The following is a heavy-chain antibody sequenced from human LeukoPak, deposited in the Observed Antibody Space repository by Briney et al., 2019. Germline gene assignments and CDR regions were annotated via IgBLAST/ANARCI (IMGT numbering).Heavy chain of an antibody. CDR3: ARGGITMVRRRWFDP. J-gene: IGHJ5*02. Sequence: GGSLRLSCAASGFTVSSNYMSWVRQAPGKGLEWVATIKPDGSAQYYVDSVKGRFTISKDNAKNSLYLQMNSLRDEDTAFYHCARGGITMVRRRWFDPWGQGTLVIVSS. CDR1: GFTVSSNY. D-gene: IGHD3-10*01. V-gene: IGHV3-7*03. CDR2: IKPDGSAQ.